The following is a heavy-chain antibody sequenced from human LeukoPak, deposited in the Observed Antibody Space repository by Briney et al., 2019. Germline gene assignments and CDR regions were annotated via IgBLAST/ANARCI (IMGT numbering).Heavy chain of an antibody. V-gene: IGHV1-8*01. CDR3: ARGHYGGNRYFDI. D-gene: IGHD4-23*01. CDR1: GYTFRSYE. J-gene: IGHJ4*02. Sequence: ASVKVSCKASGYTFRSYEINWVRQAPGRGLEWVGWIHPNSGKTGYAQKFQGRVTMTRDTSTETAFMELSSLKFDDTAIFYCARGHYGGNRYFDIWGQGTLVTVSS. CDR2: IHPNSGKT.